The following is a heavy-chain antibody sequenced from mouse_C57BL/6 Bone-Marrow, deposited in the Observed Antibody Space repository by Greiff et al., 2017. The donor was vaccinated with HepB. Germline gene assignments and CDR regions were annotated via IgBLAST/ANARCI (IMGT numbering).Heavy chain of an antibody. D-gene: IGHD1-1*01. V-gene: IGHV1-64*01. CDR1: GYTFTSYW. J-gene: IGHJ2*01. CDR2: IHPNSGST. CDR3: ARPPNYYGSRGDYFDY. Sequence: QVHVKQPGAELVKPGASVKLSCKASGYTFTSYWMHWVKQRPGQGLEWIGMIHPNSGSTNYNEKFKSKATLTVDKSSSTAYMQLSSLTSEDSAVYYCARPPNYYGSRGDYFDYWGQGTTLTVSS.